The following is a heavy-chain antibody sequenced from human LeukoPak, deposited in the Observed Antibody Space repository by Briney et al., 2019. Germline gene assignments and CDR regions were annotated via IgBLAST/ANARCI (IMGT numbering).Heavy chain of an antibody. CDR2: IGPTGFDR. CDR3: ATETNGRHYDY. CDR1: GLTFSTSG. Sequence: MPGGSLRLSCTTSGLTFSTSGFNWVRQAPGKGLEWVASIGPTGFDRYHADSIKDRFTISRDNANNFLYLQMDSLRAEDTAVYYCATETNGRHYDYWGQGTLLTVSS. D-gene: IGHD1-14*01. J-gene: IGHJ4*02. V-gene: IGHV3-21*06.